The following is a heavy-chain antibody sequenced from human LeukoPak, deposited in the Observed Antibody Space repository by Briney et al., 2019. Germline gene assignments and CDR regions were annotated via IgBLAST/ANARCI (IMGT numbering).Heavy chain of an antibody. Sequence: GGSLRLSCAASGFTVSNKYMSWVRPAPGKGLEWVSAISGSGDNTYYADSVKGRFTISRDNSKNTVYLQMNSLRAEDTAVYYCAKDLAYDYLWGSKRRTSYYFDYWGQGTLVTVSS. CDR1: GFTVSNKY. CDR2: ISGSGDNT. CDR3: AKDLAYDYLWGSKRRTSYYFDY. J-gene: IGHJ4*02. D-gene: IGHD3-16*01. V-gene: IGHV3-23*01.